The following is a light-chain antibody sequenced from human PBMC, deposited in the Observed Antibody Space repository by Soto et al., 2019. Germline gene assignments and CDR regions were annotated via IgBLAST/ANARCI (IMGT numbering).Light chain of an antibody. V-gene: IGKV3-20*01. J-gene: IGKJ5*01. CDR2: GAS. CDR3: QQYGSSPLIT. Sequence: EIGLTQYQGTLSLSPGERATLSCRASQSVSSSYFAWYQQKPGQAPRLLIYGASSRATGIPDRFSGSGSGTDFTLTITRLEPEDFAVYYCQQYGSSPLITFGQGTRLEIK. CDR1: QSVSSSY.